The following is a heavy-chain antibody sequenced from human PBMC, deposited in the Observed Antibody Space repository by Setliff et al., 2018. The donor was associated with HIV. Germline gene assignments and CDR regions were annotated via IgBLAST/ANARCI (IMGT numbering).Heavy chain of an antibody. Sequence: SETLSLTCTVSGASISSYYWSWIRQPPGKGLEWISFIHYTGNTDYNPSLKSRVTMSTDTSKNQLSLKLNSVTAADTAVYYCARHWNYDTGLDPFDIWGQGTMVTVSS. J-gene: IGHJ3*02. CDR1: GASISSYY. D-gene: IGHD3-22*01. V-gene: IGHV4-59*08. CDR3: ARHWNYDTGLDPFDI. CDR2: IHYTGNT.